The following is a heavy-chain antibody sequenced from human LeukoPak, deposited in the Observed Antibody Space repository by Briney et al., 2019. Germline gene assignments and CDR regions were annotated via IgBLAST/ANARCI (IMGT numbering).Heavy chain of an antibody. J-gene: IGHJ4*02. CDR1: AGSVGGYY. CDR2: IYYSGST. D-gene: IGHD5-18*01. Sequence: SETLSLTLALYAGSVGGYYCGWSSQPPGNGLGWIGYIYYSGSTNYNPSLKSRVTISVDTSKNQFSLKLSSVTAADTAVYYCARDRGYSYGYFGYWGQGTLVTVSS. CDR3: ARDRGYSYGYFGY. V-gene: IGHV4-59*02.